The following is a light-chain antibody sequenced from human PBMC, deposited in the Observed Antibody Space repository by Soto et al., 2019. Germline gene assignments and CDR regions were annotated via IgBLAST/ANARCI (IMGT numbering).Light chain of an antibody. J-gene: IGKJ1*01. CDR2: AAS. CDR3: LQDYNYPQWT. V-gene: IGKV1-6*01. CDR1: QGIRND. Sequence: AIQMTQSPSSLSASVGDRVTITCRASQGIRNDLGWYQQKPGKAPKLLIYAASSLQSGVPSRFSGSGSGTDFTLTISSLQPEDCATYYCLQDYNYPQWTFGQGTKVEIK.